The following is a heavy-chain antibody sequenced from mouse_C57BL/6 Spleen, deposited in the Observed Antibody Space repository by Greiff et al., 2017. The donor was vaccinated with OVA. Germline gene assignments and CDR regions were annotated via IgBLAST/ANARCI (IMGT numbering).Heavy chain of an antibody. CDR2: IYPGDGDT. D-gene: IGHD2-4*01. V-gene: IGHV1-82*01. CDR1: GYAFSSSW. Sequence: VQLKESGPELVKPGASVKISCKASGYAFSSSWMNWVKQRPGKGLEWIGRIYPGDGDTNYNGKFKGKATLTADKSSSTAYMQLSSLTSEDSAVYFCARGDYDGVYYAMDYWGQGTSVTVSS. CDR3: ARGDYDGVYYAMDY. J-gene: IGHJ4*01.